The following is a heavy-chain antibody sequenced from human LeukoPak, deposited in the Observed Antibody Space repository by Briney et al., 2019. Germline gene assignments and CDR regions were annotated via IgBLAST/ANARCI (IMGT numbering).Heavy chain of an antibody. Sequence: SETLSLTCTVSGGSIRSSSYYWGWICQPPGKGLEWIGSLYYSGSTYYNPSLKSRVTISVDTSKNQFSLKLSSVTAADTAVYYCARGASGYDAPGDWFDPWAQGTLVTVSS. CDR1: GGSIRSSSYY. D-gene: IGHD5-12*01. V-gene: IGHV4-39*01. CDR2: LYYSGST. CDR3: ARGASGYDAPGDWFDP. J-gene: IGHJ5*02.